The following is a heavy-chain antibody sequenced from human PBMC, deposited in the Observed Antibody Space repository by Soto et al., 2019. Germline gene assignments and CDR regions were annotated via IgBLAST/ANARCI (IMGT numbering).Heavy chain of an antibody. D-gene: IGHD5-12*01. CDR3: ARDLEYVDIVATIVHHYSFSAMDV. Sequence: GESLKISCAASGFTFSSYSMNWVRQAPGKGLEWVSYISTRDIYYADSVKGRFTISRDDAKNSLYLQMNSLRAEDTATYYCARDLEYVDIVATIVHHYSFSAMDVWGQGTTVTVSS. V-gene: IGHV3-21*05. CDR1: GFTFSSYS. J-gene: IGHJ6*02. CDR2: ISTRDI.